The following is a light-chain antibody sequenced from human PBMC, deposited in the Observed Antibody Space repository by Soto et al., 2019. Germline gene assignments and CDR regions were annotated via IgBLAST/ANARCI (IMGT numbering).Light chain of an antibody. Sequence: DIQMTQSPSTLSGSVGDRVTITCRASQTISSWLAWYQQKPGQAPKLLIYKASTLKSGVPSRFRGSGSGTEFTLTISSLQPDDFATYYCQQYNSYSKTFGQGTKVDIK. CDR1: QTISSW. V-gene: IGKV1-5*03. CDR2: KAS. J-gene: IGKJ1*01. CDR3: QQYNSYSKT.